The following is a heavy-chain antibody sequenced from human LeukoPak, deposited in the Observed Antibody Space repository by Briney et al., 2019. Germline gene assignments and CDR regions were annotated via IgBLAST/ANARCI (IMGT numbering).Heavy chain of an antibody. CDR1: GFTFSSYG. CDR3: AKSGIVATIPLDY. CDR2: IWYDGSNK. Sequence: PGGSLSLSCAASGFTFSSYGMHWVRQAPGKGLEWVAVIWYDGSNKYYADSVKGRFTISRDNSKNTLYLQMNSLRAEDTAVYYCAKSGIVATIPLDYWGQGTLVTVSS. V-gene: IGHV3-33*06. D-gene: IGHD5-12*01. J-gene: IGHJ4*02.